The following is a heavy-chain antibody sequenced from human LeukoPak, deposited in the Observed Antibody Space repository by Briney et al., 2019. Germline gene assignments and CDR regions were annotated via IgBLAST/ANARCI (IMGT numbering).Heavy chain of an antibody. CDR1: GYTFTGYY. Sequence: ASVKVSCKASGYTFTGYYMHWVRQATGQGLEWMGWMNPNSGNTGYAQKFQGRVTMTRNTSISTAYMELSSLRSEDTAVYYCARRGSSWPYYYYYMDVWGKGTTVTISS. D-gene: IGHD6-13*01. CDR3: ARRGSSWPYYYYYMDV. J-gene: IGHJ6*03. CDR2: MNPNSGNT. V-gene: IGHV1-8*02.